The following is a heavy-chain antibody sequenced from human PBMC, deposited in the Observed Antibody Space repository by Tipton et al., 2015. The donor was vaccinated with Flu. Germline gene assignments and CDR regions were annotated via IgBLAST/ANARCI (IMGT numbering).Heavy chain of an antibody. CDR2: VYYNGNT. Sequence: TLPLTCAVSGDSISSDFYWAWIRQFPGKGLEWIGYVYYNGNTKYNPSLQSRVTISVDTSKNQLSLKMNSLIAADSAMYYCARGGAGSGYDYFDFWGQGTLVTVSS. V-gene: IGHV4-59*01. D-gene: IGHD6-19*01. CDR1: GDSISSDFY. CDR3: ARGGAGSGYDYFDF. J-gene: IGHJ4*02.